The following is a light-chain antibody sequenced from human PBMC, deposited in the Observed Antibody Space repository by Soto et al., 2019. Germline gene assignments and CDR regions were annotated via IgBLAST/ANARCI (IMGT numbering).Light chain of an antibody. CDR3: QSYDTSLSGSVV. Sequence: QSVLTQPPSVSGAPGQRVTISCTGSSSNIGAIYDVHWYQQLPGTAPKLLIYGNSNRPAGVPDRFSGSKSGTSASLAITGLQAEDEADYYCQSYDTSLSGSVVFGGGTKVTVL. V-gene: IGLV1-40*01. J-gene: IGLJ2*01. CDR2: GNS. CDR1: SSNIGAIYD.